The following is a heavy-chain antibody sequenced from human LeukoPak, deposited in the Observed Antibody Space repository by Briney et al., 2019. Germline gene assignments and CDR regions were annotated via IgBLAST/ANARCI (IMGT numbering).Heavy chain of an antibody. D-gene: IGHD6-13*01. CDR2: ISYDGSNK. V-gene: IGHV3-30*04. CDR3: ARTVDSSSWYYYYYYYMDV. Sequence: GGSLRLSCVVSGFTFSSYAMHWVRQAPGRGLEWVAVISYDGSNKYYADSVKGRFTISRDNSKNTLYLQMNSLRAEDTAVYYCARTVDSSSWYYYYYYYMDVWGKGTTVTVSS. J-gene: IGHJ6*03. CDR1: GFTFSSYA.